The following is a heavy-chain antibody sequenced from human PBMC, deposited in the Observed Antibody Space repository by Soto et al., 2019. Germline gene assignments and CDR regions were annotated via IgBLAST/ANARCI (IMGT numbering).Heavy chain of an antibody. D-gene: IGHD4-17*01. J-gene: IGHJ5*02. CDR1: GYTFTSYA. V-gene: IGHV1-3*01. CDR3: ARNLFYGDYRWFDP. CDR2: INAGNGNT. Sequence: ASVKVSCKASGYTFTSYAMHWVRQAPGQRLEWMGWINAGNGNTKYSQKFQGRVTITRGTSASTAYMELSSLRSEDTAVYYCARNLFYGDYRWFDPWGQGTLVTVSS.